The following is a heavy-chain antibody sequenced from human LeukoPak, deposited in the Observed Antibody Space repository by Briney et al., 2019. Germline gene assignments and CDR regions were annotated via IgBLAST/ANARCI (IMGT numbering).Heavy chain of an antibody. D-gene: IGHD5-12*01. J-gene: IGHJ4*02. V-gene: IGHV3-30*18. Sequence: PGGSLRLSCAASGFTFSSYGMHWVRQAPGKGLEWVAVISYDGSNKYYADSVKGRFTISRDNSKNTLYLQMNSLRAEDAAVYYCAKDHATRARYYFDYWGQGTLVTVSS. CDR2: ISYDGSNK. CDR1: GFTFSSYG. CDR3: AKDHATRARYYFDY.